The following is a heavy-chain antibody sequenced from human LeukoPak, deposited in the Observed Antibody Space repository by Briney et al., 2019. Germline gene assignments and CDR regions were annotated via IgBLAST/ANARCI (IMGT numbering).Heavy chain of an antibody. J-gene: IGHJ4*02. D-gene: IGHD1-26*01. V-gene: IGHV5-51*01. CDR1: GYSFTSYW. Sequence: GESLKISCKGSGYSFTSYWIGLVRQMPGKGLEWMWIIYPGDSDTRYSPSFQGQVTISADKSISTAYLQWSSLKASDTAMYYCARHLAPASGSYLGVDYWGQGTLVTVSS. CDR2: IYPGDSDT. CDR3: ARHLAPASGSYLGVDY.